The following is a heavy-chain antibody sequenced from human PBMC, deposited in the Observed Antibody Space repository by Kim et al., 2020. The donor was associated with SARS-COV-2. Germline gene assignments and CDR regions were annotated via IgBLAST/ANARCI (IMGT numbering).Heavy chain of an antibody. D-gene: IGHD2-2*01. CDR3: ASVGYCSSTSCYDDY. CDR1: GFTFSSYW. Sequence: GGSLRLSCAASGFTFSSYWMSWVRQAPGKGLEWVANIKQDGSEKYYVDSVKGRFTISRDNAKNSLYLQMNSLRAEDTAVYYCASVGYCSSTSCYDDYWGQGTLVTVSS. CDR2: IKQDGSEK. J-gene: IGHJ4*02. V-gene: IGHV3-7*03.